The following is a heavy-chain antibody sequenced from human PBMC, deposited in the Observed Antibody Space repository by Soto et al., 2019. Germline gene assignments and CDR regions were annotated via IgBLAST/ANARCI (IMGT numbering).Heavy chain of an antibody. CDR1: GYTFTSYD. CDR3: ARGRGYSSAQRSYFDY. J-gene: IGHJ4*02. Sequence: QVQLVQSGAEVKKPGASVKVSCKASGYTFTSYDINWVRQATGQGLEWMGWMNPNSGNTGYAQKFQGRVTMTRNTSISTAYMEMSRLRSEDTAVYYCARGRGYSSAQRSYFDYWGQGTLVTVSS. V-gene: IGHV1-8*01. D-gene: IGHD6-25*01. CDR2: MNPNSGNT.